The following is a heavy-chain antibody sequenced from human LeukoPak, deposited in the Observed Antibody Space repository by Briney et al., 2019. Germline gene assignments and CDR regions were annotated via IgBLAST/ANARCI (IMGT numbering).Heavy chain of an antibody. CDR3: VRSVYNWNDVDY. Sequence: GGSLRLSCAASGFTFSRYAMNWVRQAPGKGLEWVSYISSTVITVYYADSVTGRFTISRDNAKNSLYLQMNSLRAEDTAVYYCVRSVYNWNDVDYWGQGTLVTVSS. D-gene: IGHD1-20*01. V-gene: IGHV3-48*04. J-gene: IGHJ4*02. CDR1: GFTFSRYA. CDR2: ISSTVITV.